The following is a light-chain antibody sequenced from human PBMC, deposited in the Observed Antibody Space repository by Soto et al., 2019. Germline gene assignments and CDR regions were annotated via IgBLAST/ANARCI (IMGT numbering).Light chain of an antibody. CDR3: QQRSNWPGT. Sequence: DIVLTQSPATLSLSPGERATLSCRASQSVRGYLAWYQHKPGQAPRLLIYDASNRATGISARFSGSGSGTDFTLTISSLEPEEFAVYYCQQRSNWPGTFGQGTKLEIK. CDR1: QSVRGY. V-gene: IGKV3-11*01. J-gene: IGKJ2*01. CDR2: DAS.